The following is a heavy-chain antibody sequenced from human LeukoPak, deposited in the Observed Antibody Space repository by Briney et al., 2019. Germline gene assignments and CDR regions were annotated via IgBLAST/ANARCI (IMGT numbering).Heavy chain of an antibody. J-gene: IGHJ4*02. CDR2: IYFSETT. V-gene: IGHV4-59*11. CDR1: GAPLRSHY. D-gene: IGHD4-17*01. Sequence: PSETLSLTCSVSGAPLRSHYWTWIRQSPEKGLEYIGHIYFSETTNYNPSLKSRVTISVDTSKNQFSLKLSSVTAADTAVYYCAGGNYGDYAYVFDYWGQGTLVTVSS. CDR3: AGGNYGDYAYVFDY.